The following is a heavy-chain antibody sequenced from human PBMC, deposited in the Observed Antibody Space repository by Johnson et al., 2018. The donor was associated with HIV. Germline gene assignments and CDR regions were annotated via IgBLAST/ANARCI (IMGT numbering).Heavy chain of an antibody. D-gene: IGHD2-21*02. CDR2: INSDGSST. J-gene: IGHJ3*02. CDR1: GFTFSSYL. Sequence: VQLVESGGGLVQPGGSLRLSCAASGFTFSSYLMHWVRQAPGKGLVWVSRINSDGSSTSYADSVKGRFTISRDNAKNTLYLQRNSLRAEDTAVYYCARWDPVVVTAIPVRLPRTFYIWGQGTMVTVSS. V-gene: IGHV3-74*01. CDR3: ARWDPVVVTAIPVRLPRTFYI.